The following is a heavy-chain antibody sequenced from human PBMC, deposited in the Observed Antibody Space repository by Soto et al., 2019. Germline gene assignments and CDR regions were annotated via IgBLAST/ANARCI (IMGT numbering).Heavy chain of an antibody. CDR1: GGSISSSSYY. Sequence: SSETLSLTCTVSGGSISSSSYYWGWIRQPPGKGLEWIGSIYYSGSTYYNPSLKSRVTISVDTSKNQFSLKLSSVTAADTAVYYCARGFWSGSSSDYWGQGTLVTVSS. V-gene: IGHV4-39*01. D-gene: IGHD3-3*01. J-gene: IGHJ4*02. CDR3: ARGFWSGSSSDY. CDR2: IYYSGST.